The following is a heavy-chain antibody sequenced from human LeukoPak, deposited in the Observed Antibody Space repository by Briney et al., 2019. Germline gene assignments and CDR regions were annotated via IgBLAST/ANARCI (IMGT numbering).Heavy chain of an antibody. D-gene: IGHD3-3*01. CDR1: GFTFSSYS. CDR3: ARSAYYDFWSGYYPNWFDP. Sequence: GGSLRLSCAASGFTFSSYSMNWVRQAPGKGLEWVSSISSSSSYIYYADSVKGRFTLSRDNAKNSLYLQMNSLRAEDTAVYYCARSAYYDFWSGYYPNWFDPWGQGTLVTVSS. V-gene: IGHV3-21*01. J-gene: IGHJ5*02. CDR2: ISSSSSYI.